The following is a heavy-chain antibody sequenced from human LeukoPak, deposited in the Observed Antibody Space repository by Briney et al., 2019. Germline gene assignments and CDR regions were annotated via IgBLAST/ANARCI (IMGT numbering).Heavy chain of an antibody. J-gene: IGHJ5*02. Sequence: PGGSMRPSCAASGFTFSSHGMHWVRQAPGKGLEWVALIWYDGSKKNYADSVKGRFTISRDDSKSTLYLQINSLRAEDTAVYYCAKDLSYGSNWFDPWGQGTLVTVSS. D-gene: IGHD5-18*01. CDR3: AKDLSYGSNWFDP. V-gene: IGHV3-33*06. CDR1: GFTFSSHG. CDR2: IWYDGSKK.